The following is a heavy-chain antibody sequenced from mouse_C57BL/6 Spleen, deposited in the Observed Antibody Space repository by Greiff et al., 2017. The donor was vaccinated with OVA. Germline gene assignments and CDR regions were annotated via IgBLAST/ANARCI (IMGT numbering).Heavy chain of an antibody. V-gene: IGHV1-15*01. CDR2: IDPETGGT. Sequence: QVQLKESGAELVRPGASVTLSCKASGYTFTDYEMHWVKQTPVHGLEWIGAIDPETGGTAYNQKFKGKAILTADKSSSTAYMELRSLTSEDSAVYYCTRGAFAYLGQGTLVTVSA. CDR3: TRGAFAY. J-gene: IGHJ3*01. CDR1: GYTFTDYE.